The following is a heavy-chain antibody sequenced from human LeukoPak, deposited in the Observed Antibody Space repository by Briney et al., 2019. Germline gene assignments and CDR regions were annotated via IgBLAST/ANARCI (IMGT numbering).Heavy chain of an antibody. CDR2: MSSRGRTI. J-gene: IGHJ4*02. CDR3: AREGSGIVVVIAASQYFDY. Sequence: GGSLRLSCAASGFSFSDYDMSWIRQAPGKGLEVVSYMSSRGRTIYYADSVKGRFTISRDNAKNLLYLEMNSLRAEDTAVYYCAREGSGIVVVIAASQYFDYWGQGALVTVSS. D-gene: IGHD2-21*01. CDR1: GFSFSDYD. V-gene: IGHV3-11*04.